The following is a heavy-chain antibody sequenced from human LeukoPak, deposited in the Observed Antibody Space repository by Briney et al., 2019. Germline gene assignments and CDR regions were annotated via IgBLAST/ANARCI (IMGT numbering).Heavy chain of an antibody. J-gene: IGHJ6*02. CDR1: GDSVSSISVA. Sequence: SQTLSLTCATSGDSVSSISVAWNWIRLSPSRGLEWLGRTYYRSKWYYEYAVSVKSRINISPDTFKNQFSLQLTSVTPEDTAVYYCSLARSEYHYGMDVWGQGTTVTVSS. CDR2: TYYRSKWYY. CDR3: SLARSEYHYGMDV. V-gene: IGHV6-1*01.